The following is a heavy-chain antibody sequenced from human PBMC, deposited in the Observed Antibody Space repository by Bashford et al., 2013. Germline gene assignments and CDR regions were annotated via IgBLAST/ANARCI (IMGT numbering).Heavy chain of an antibody. CDR3: ARRYKSHFDY. D-gene: IGHD3-16*02. Sequence: WVRQAPGQGLEWMGRIIPILGIANYAQKFQGRVTITADKSTSTAYMELSSLRSEDTAVYYCARRYKSHFDYWGQGPWSPSPQ. V-gene: IGHV1-69*02. J-gene: IGHJ4*02. CDR2: IIPILGIA.